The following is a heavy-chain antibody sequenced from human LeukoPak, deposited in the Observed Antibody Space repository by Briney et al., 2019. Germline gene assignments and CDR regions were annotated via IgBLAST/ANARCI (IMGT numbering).Heavy chain of an antibody. CDR2: ISVFNGNT. CDR3: VRTDWRDHNFWSGHGY. CDR1: GYTFTDYYY. Sequence: ASGKVSCKASGYTFTDYYYIHWVRQAPGQGLEWMGWISVFNGNTKYAQKIQDRVTLTTDTSTTTAHMELRSLRSDDTAIYYCVRTDWRDHNFWSGHGYWGQGTLVTVSS. J-gene: IGHJ4*02. V-gene: IGHV1-18*01. D-gene: IGHD3-3*01.